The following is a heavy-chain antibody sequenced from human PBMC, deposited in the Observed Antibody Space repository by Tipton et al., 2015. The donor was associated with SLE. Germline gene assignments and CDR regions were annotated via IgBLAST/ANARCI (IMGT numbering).Heavy chain of an antibody. CDR1: GASVRSTSYH. CDR3: ARDIEGGGSRYFYGMDV. Sequence: TLSLTCFVSGASVRSTSYHWGWIRQPPGKGLEWIGYVYYSGGTNYNPSLKSRVTMSVDMSKNEFSLNLNSLTAADTAVYYCARDIEGGGSRYFYGMDVWGQGTSVTVSS. J-gene: IGHJ6*02. D-gene: IGHD1-26*01. CDR2: VYYSGGT. V-gene: IGHV4-61*01.